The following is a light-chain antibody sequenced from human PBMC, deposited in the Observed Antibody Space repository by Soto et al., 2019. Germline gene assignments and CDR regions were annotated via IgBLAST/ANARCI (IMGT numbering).Light chain of an antibody. CDR2: KAS. CDR1: QSIGSW. J-gene: IGKJ1*01. Sequence: DIQMTQSPSTLSASVGDRVTITCRASQSIGSWLAWYQQKPGKAPKLLIYKASSLESGVPSRFSGSGSGTEFTLTLSILQPDDFASYYCQQYGSYSPWPFGQGPKVEIK. V-gene: IGKV1-5*03. CDR3: QQYGSYSPWP.